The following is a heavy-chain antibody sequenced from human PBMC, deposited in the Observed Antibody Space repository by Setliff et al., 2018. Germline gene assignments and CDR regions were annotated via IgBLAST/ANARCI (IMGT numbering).Heavy chain of an antibody. CDR3: ARESVEMTTSTRSGFDY. J-gene: IGHJ4*02. CDR1: GYSFTNHY. V-gene: IGHV1-46*04. CDR2: INPSSGGI. D-gene: IGHD4-17*01. Sequence: VASVKVSCKASGYSFTNHYIHWVRQAPGQGLEWMGRINPSSGGISYAQKLQGRVIMTRDTSTSTVYMEVSRLRSEDTAVYHCARESVEMTTSTRSGFDYWGQGTLVTVSS.